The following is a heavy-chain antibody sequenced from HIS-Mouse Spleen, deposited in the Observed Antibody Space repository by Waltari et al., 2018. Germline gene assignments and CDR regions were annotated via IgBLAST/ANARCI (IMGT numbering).Heavy chain of an antibody. J-gene: IGHJ2*01. D-gene: IGHD6-13*01. V-gene: IGHV4-39*07. CDR1: GGPISSSRYY. CDR3: AREIPYSSSWYDWYFDL. CDR2: IYYSGST. Sequence: QLQLQESGPGRVKPSETLSLTCTVSGGPISSSRYYWGWSRQPPGKGLEWIGSIYYSGSTYYNPSLKSRVTISVDTSKNQFSLKLSSVTAAYTAVYYCAREIPYSSSWYDWYFDLWGRGTLVTVSS.